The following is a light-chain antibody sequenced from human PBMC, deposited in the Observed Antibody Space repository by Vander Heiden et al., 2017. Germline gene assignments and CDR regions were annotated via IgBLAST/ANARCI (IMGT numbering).Light chain of an antibody. CDR2: DVS. CDR3: CSYAGSYTWV. Sequence: QSALTQPRSVSGSPGQSVTISCTGTSSDVGGYNYVSWYQQHPGKAPKLMIYDVSKRPSGVPDRVSGSKSGTTASLTISGLQAKDEADDDCCSYAGSYTWVFGGGTKLTVL. J-gene: IGLJ3*02. CDR1: SSDVGGYNY. V-gene: IGLV2-11*01.